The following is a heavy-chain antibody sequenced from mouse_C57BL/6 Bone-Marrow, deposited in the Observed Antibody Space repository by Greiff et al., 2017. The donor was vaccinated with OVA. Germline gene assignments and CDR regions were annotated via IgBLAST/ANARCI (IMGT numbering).Heavy chain of an antibody. CDR2: INPSTGGT. J-gene: IGHJ2*01. V-gene: IGHV1-42*01. Sequence: EVQLQQSGPELVKPGASVKISCKASGYSFTGYYMNWVKQSPEKSLEWIGEINPSTGGTTHNQKFKAKATLTVDKSSSTAYMQLKSLTSEDSAVYYCARRLGRVYYFDYWGQGTTLTVSS. D-gene: IGHD4-1*01. CDR1: GYSFTGYY. CDR3: ARRLGRVYYFDY.